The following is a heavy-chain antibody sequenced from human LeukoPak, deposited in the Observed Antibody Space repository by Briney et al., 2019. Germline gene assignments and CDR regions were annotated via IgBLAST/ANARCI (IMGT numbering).Heavy chain of an antibody. D-gene: IGHD3-16*01. CDR3: ARGGGRLWGDYYAPDI. CDR1: GDSITTAVSS. CDR2: IYHSGST. V-gene: IGHV4-30-2*01. Sequence: SETLSLTCAVSGDSITTAVSSWSWIRQPPGKGLEWIGYIYHSGSTNYNPSLKRRVSISLDGSKNHFSLRLSSVTAADTAVYYCARGGGRLWGDYYAPDIWGPGTTVT. J-gene: IGHJ6*02.